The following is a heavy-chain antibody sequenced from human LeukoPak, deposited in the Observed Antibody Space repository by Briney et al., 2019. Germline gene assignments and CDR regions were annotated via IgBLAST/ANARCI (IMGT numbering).Heavy chain of an antibody. J-gene: IGHJ4*02. CDR1: GGSISSSTYY. D-gene: IGHD3-10*01. CDR3: ARSELSDSPQFDY. V-gene: IGHV4-39*07. CDR2: IYYSGST. Sequence: SDTLSLTCTLSGGSISSSTYYWGWIRQPPGKGLEWIGSIYYSGSTYCNPSVKCRVTISVDTSKNQFSLKLSSVTAADTDVYYCARSELSDSPQFDYWGQGTLVTVSS.